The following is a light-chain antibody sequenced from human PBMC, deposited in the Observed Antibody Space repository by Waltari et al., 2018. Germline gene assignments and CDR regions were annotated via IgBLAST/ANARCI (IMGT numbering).Light chain of an antibody. J-gene: IGLJ1*01. Sequence: QSALTQPASVSGSPGQSITISCTGPSSDVGSYNLVSWYQQPPGKAPKLMIYEVTERPSGVSNRFSGSKSDNTASLTISGLQAEDEADYYCCSHAGSSIYVFGTGTKVTIL. CDR3: CSHAGSSIYV. CDR2: EVT. V-gene: IGLV2-23*02. CDR1: SSDVGSYNL.